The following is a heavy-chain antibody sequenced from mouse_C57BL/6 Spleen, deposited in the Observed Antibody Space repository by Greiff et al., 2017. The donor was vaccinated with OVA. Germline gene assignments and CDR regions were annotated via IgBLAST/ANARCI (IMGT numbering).Heavy chain of an antibody. Sequence: VQLQQSGAELVMPGASVTLSCKASGYTFTSYWLHWVKQRPGPGLEWIGEIDPSDSYTNYNQKFKGKSTLTVDKSSSTAYMQLSSLTSEDSAVYYCARSGSTDWYFDVWGTGTTVTVSS. V-gene: IGHV1-69*01. CDR2: IDPSDSYT. CDR1: GYTFTSYW. CDR3: ARSGSTDWYFDV. D-gene: IGHD1-1*01. J-gene: IGHJ1*03.